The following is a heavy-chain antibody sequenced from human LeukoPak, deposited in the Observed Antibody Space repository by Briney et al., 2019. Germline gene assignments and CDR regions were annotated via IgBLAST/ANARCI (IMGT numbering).Heavy chain of an antibody. D-gene: IGHD4-23*01. V-gene: IGHV3-7*01. CDR1: GFPLSNYW. CDR2: MKEDGGEI. CDR3: ARDRGYSTFDN. J-gene: IGHJ5*02. Sequence: PGGSLRLSCAASGFPLSNYWMSWVRQAPGRGLEWVANMKEDGGEINYVASVKGRFTISRDNAKNSLYLHMNSLRVEDTAVYYCARDRGYSTFDNWGQGTLVTVSS.